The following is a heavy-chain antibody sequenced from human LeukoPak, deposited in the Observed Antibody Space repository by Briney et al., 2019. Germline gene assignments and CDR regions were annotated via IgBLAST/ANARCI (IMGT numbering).Heavy chain of an antibody. Sequence: GGSLRLSCAAFGFTFSSYAMHWVRQAPGKGLEWVAVISYDGSNKYYADSVKGRFTISRDNSKNTLYLQMNSLRAEDTAVYYCARDSCGGDCLRWFDPWGQGTLVTVSS. CDR3: ARDSCGGDCLRWFDP. V-gene: IGHV3-30-3*01. CDR1: GFTFSSYA. D-gene: IGHD2-21*02. J-gene: IGHJ5*02. CDR2: ISYDGSNK.